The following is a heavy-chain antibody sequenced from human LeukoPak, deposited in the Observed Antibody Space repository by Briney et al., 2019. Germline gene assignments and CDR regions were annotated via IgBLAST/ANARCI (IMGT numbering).Heavy chain of an antibody. J-gene: IGHJ4*02. D-gene: IGHD3-16*02. CDR1: GYTFTSYD. V-gene: IGHV1-8*03. CDR2: MNPNSGNT. CDR3: ARGPYRYYVWGSYRYRYFDY. Sequence: GASVKVSCKASGYTFTSYDINWVRQATGQGLEWMGWMNPNSGNTGYAQKFQGRVTITRNTSISTAYMELSSLRSEDTAVYYCARGPYRYYVWGSYRYRYFDYWGQGTLVTVSS.